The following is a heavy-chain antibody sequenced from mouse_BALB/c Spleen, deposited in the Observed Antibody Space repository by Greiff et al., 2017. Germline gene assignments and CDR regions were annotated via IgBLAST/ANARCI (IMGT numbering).Heavy chain of an antibody. CDR3: ARGDYYGSSYWYFDV. J-gene: IGHJ1*01. D-gene: IGHD1-1*01. V-gene: IGHV1S41*01. CDR1: GYTFTSYW. Sequence: DLVKPGASVKLSCTASGYTFTSYWINWIKQRPGQGLEWIGRIAPGSGSTYYNEMFKGKATLTVDTSSSTAYIQLSSLSSEDSAVYFCARGDYYGSSYWYFDVWGAGTTVTVSS. CDR2: IAPGSGST.